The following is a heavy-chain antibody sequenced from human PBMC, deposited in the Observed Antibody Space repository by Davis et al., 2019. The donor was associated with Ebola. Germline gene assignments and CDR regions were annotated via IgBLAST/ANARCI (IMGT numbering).Heavy chain of an antibody. Sequence: GESLKISCAASGFTFSSYGMHWVRQAPGKGLEWVSAISGSGGSTYYADSVKGRFTISRDNSKNTLYLQMNSLRAEDTAVYYCAKDSGSGSYFGLGNYFDYWGQGTLVTVSS. CDR3: AKDSGSGSYFGLGNYFDY. CDR1: GFTFSSYG. J-gene: IGHJ4*02. CDR2: ISGSGGST. D-gene: IGHD3-10*01. V-gene: IGHV3-23*01.